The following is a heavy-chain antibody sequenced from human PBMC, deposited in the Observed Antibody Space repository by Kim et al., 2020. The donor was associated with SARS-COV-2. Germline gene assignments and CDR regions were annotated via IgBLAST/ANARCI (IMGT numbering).Heavy chain of an antibody. D-gene: IGHD6-19*01. Sequence: GGSLRLSCAASGFTFSVSAMHWVRQASGKGLEWVGRIRSKANSYATAYAASVKGRFTISRDDSKNTAYLQMNSLKTEDTAVYYCTGWSDYYYYGMDVWGQGTTVTVSS. CDR2: IRSKANSYAT. J-gene: IGHJ6*02. CDR1: GFTFSVSA. CDR3: TGWSDYYYYGMDV. V-gene: IGHV3-73*01.